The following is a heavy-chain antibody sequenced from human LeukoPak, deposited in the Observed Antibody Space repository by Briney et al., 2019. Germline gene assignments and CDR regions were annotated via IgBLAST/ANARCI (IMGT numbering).Heavy chain of an antibody. V-gene: IGHV3-48*03. CDR3: AKDRAYYYDTSGYYLDY. J-gene: IGHJ4*02. D-gene: IGHD3-22*01. CDR2: ISSGGNTI. CDR1: GFTFSSFE. Sequence: GGSLRLSCAASGFTFSSFEMNWARRAPGTGLEWVSYISSGGNTIFYADSVKGRFTISRDNAKNSLYLQMNSLRAEDTAVYYCAKDRAYYYDTSGYYLDYWGQGTLVTVSS.